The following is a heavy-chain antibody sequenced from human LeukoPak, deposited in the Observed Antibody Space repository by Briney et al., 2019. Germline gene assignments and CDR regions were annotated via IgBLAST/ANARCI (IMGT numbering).Heavy chain of an antibody. V-gene: IGHV4-31*03. CDR3: AREKSYYYGSGSPNWFDP. CDR1: GGSISSGGYY. J-gene: IGHJ5*02. Sequence: SQTLSLTCTVSGGSISSGGYYWSWIRQHPGKGLEWIGYIYYSGSTYYNPSLESRVTISVDTSKNQFSLKLSSVTAADTAVYYCAREKSYYYGSGSPNWFDPWGQGTLVTVSS. CDR2: IYYSGST. D-gene: IGHD3-10*01.